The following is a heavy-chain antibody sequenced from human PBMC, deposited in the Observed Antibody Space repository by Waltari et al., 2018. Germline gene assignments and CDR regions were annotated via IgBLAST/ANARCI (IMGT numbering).Heavy chain of an antibody. CDR3: ARHGHVLTGYYVYYFDY. Sequence: QVQLQESGPGLVKPSETLPLTCAVSGYSISSGYYWGWIRQPPGKGLEWIGSIGHSGSTYYKPSLKSRVTISLDTSKNHFSLKLTSVTAADTAVYYCARHGHVLTGYYVYYFDYWGQGSLVTVSS. J-gene: IGHJ4*02. D-gene: IGHD3-9*01. CDR2: IGHSGST. V-gene: IGHV4-38-2*01. CDR1: GYSISSGYY.